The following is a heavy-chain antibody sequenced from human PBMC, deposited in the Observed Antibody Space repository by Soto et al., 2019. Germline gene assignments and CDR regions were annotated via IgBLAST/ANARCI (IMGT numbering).Heavy chain of an antibody. J-gene: IGHJ5*02. V-gene: IGHV4-59*02. Sequence: PSETLSLTCTVSGGSVSSYYWSWIRQPPGKGLEWIGYIYYSGSTNYNPSLKSRVTISVDTSKNQFPLKLSSVTAADTAVYYCARVTDVLIVVAPWGQGTLVTVSS. CDR2: IYYSGST. CDR3: ARVTDVLIVVAP. CDR1: GGSVSSYY. D-gene: IGHD3-22*01.